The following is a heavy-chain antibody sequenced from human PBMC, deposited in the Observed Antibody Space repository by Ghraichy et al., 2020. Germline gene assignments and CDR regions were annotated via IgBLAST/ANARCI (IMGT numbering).Heavy chain of an antibody. Sequence: GGSLRLSCAASGFTFSSYAMSWVRQAPGQGLEWVSAISGSGGFTYFADSVKGRFTISRDNYKNTLYLQMNSLRAEDTAVYYWAKETNYYDSSGFDYWGQGTLVTVSS. CDR1: GFTFSSYA. D-gene: IGHD3-22*01. CDR2: ISGSGGFT. J-gene: IGHJ4*02. CDR3: AKETNYYDSSGFDY. V-gene: IGHV3-23*01.